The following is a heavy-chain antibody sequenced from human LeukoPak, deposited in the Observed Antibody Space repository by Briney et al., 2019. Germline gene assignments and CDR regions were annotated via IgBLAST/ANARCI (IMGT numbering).Heavy chain of an antibody. V-gene: IGHV3-48*03. CDR1: GFTFSNYE. CDR3: ARDEAGATGSFDY. Sequence: PGGSLRLSCATSGFTFSNYEMNWVRQAPGKGLEWLSYIGTGGRSLYYADSVKGRFTISRDDVKNSLDLQMDSLRAEDTAVYYCARDEAGATGSFDYWGQGAQVTVSS. CDR2: IGTGGRSL. J-gene: IGHJ4*02. D-gene: IGHD1-26*01.